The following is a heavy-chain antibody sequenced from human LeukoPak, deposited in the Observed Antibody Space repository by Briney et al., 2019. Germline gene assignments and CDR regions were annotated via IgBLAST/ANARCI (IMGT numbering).Heavy chain of an antibody. Sequence: SETLSLTCTVPGGSISSSSYYWGWIRQPPGKGLEWIGSIYYSGSTYYNPSLKSRVTISVDTSKNQFSLKLSSVTAADTAVYYCARAGRSSTKYYYYMDVWGKGTTVTVSS. D-gene: IGHD2-2*01. J-gene: IGHJ6*03. V-gene: IGHV4-39*07. CDR2: IYYSGST. CDR3: ARAGRSSTKYYYYMDV. CDR1: GGSISSSSYY.